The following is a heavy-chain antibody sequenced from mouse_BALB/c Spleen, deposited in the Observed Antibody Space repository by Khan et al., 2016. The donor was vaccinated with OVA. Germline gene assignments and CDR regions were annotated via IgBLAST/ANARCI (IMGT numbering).Heavy chain of an antibody. J-gene: IGHJ3*01. CDR1: GYTFTSYT. V-gene: IGHV1-4*01. CDR2: INPSNGYT. D-gene: IGHD2-14*01. Sequence: QVQLKESGAELARPGASVKMSCKASGYTFTSYTIHWIKKRPGQGLEWIRYINPSNGYTNYNQKFKDKATLTTEKSSTTAYLQLSSLTSDDSAVYNCVRDGAYHRNDGWFAYWGQGTLVTVSA. CDR3: VRDGAYHRNDGWFAY.